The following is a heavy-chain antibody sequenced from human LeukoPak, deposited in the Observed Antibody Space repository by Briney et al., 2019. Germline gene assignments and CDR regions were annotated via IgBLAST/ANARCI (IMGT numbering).Heavy chain of an antibody. V-gene: IGHV3-7*05. CDR3: SRGRGFPYKLAFDV. CDR1: GFTFSNYW. Sequence: PGGSLRLSCAASGFTFSNYWMSWVRQAPGKGLEWVGNIKQDGSEEYYEDSVKGRCTISRASAKTSQYLQMNSQRAEDTAEYYCSRGRGFPYKLAFDVWGQGTMVTVSS. D-gene: IGHD3-10*01. CDR2: IKQDGSEE. J-gene: IGHJ3*01.